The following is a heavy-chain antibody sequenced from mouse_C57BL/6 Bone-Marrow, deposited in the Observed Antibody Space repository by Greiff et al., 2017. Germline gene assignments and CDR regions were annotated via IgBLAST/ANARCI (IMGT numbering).Heavy chain of an antibody. CDR3: ARCDYYYAMDY. D-gene: IGHD2-4*01. Sequence: VQLHQSGAELVRPGTSVKMSCKASGYTFTNYWIGWAKQRPGHGLEWIGDIYPGGGYTNYNEKFKGKATLTANKSSSTAYMQFSGLTSEDSAIYYCARCDYYYAMDYWGQGTSVTVSA. J-gene: IGHJ4*01. CDR2: IYPGGGYT. CDR1: GYTFTNYW. V-gene: IGHV1-63*01.